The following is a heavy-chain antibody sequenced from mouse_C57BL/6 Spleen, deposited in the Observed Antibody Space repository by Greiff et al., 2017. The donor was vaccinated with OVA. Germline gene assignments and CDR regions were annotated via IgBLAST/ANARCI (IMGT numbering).Heavy chain of an antibody. J-gene: IGHJ3*01. CDR3: ARPHYYGSSYEGFAY. D-gene: IGHD1-1*01. Sequence: VQLQQSGPELVKPGASVNISCKASGYSFTDYNMNWVKQSNGKSLEWIGVINPNYGTTSYNQKFKGKATLTVDQSSSTAYMQLNSLTSEDSAVYYCARPHYYGSSYEGFAYWGQGTLVTVSA. V-gene: IGHV1-39*01. CDR1: GYSFTDYN. CDR2: INPNYGTT.